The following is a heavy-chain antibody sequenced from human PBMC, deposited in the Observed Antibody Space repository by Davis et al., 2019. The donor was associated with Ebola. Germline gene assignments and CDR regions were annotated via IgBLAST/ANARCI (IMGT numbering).Heavy chain of an antibody. D-gene: IGHD6-13*01. CDR2: IYYSGST. CDR3: ARLAAADEGLDY. V-gene: IGHV4-59*01. J-gene: IGHJ4*02. Sequence: SETLSLTCAVYGGSFSGYYWGWIRQPPGKGLEWIGYIYYSGSTNYNPSLKSRVTISVDTSKNQFSLKLSSVTAADTAVYYCARLAAADEGLDYWGQGTLVTVSS. CDR1: GGSFSGYY.